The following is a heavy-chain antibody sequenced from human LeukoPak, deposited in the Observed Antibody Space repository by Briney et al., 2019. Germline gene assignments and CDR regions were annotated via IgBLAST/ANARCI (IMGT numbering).Heavy chain of an antibody. CDR2: ISPTSAYI. CDR1: GFTLSRHS. V-gene: IGHV3-21*01. Sequence: GGSLRLSCAATGFTLSRHSMNWVRQAPGKGLDWVSSISPTSAYIYYQDSVKGRFTISRDDAKNSLYLQMNSLRAEDTAVYYCARDPGIVVVPAASDYWGQGTLVTVSS. CDR3: ARDPGIVVVPAASDY. J-gene: IGHJ4*02. D-gene: IGHD2-2*01.